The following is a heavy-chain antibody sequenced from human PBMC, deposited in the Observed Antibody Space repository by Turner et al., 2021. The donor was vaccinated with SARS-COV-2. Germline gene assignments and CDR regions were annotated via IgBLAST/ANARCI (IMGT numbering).Heavy chain of an antibody. Sequence: VQLVESGGGVVQPGRSLRLSCAASGFTFSSYAMHWVRQAPGKGLEWVAVISYDGSNKYYADSVKGRFTISRDNSKNTLYLQMNSLRTEDTAVYYCARPSSGSYYGAFDIWGQGTMDTISS. J-gene: IGHJ3*02. D-gene: IGHD1-26*01. CDR2: ISYDGSNK. V-gene: IGHV3-30-3*01. CDR1: GFTFSSYA. CDR3: ARPSSGSYYGAFDI.